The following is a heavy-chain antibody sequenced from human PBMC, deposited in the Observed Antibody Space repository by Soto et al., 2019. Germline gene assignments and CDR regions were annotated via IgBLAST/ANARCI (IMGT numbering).Heavy chain of an antibody. V-gene: IGHV3-13*01. Sequence: LRLSCAASGFTFSSYDMHWVRQPTGKGLEWVSSIGTTGESFYPGSVKGRFTISRENAKNSLYLQMNSLRAGDTAVYYCARLSRDGYNYFDYWGQGTLVTVSS. CDR1: GFTFSSYD. CDR2: IGTTGES. J-gene: IGHJ4*02. CDR3: ARLSRDGYNYFDY. D-gene: IGHD5-12*01.